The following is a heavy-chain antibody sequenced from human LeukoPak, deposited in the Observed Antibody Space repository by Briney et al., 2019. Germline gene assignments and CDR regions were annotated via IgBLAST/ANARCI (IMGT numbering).Heavy chain of an antibody. CDR3: ARDLGYYYDSSGYYYGAGLTGFDP. CDR1: GGSISSYY. V-gene: IGHV4-59*01. J-gene: IGHJ5*02. Sequence: SETLSLTCTASGGSISSYYWSWIRQPPGKGLEWIGYIYYSGSTNYNPSLKSRVTISVDTSKNQFSLKLSSVTAADTAVYYCARDLGYYYDSSGYYYGAGLTGFDPWGQGTLVTVSS. CDR2: IYYSGST. D-gene: IGHD3-22*01.